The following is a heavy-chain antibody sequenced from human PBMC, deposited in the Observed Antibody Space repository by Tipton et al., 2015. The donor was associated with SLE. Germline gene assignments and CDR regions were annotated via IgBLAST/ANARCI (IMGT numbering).Heavy chain of an antibody. Sequence: TLSLTCTVSRGSMGPLYWSWIRQSPGKGLEWIGYVHHSGITNYNSSLKSRVAISLDTSRSQFSLKLRSVTAADTAVYYCASGILTGNAAFDVWGQGTMVTVSP. J-gene: IGHJ3*01. CDR1: RGSMGPLY. D-gene: IGHD3-9*01. CDR3: ASGILTGNAAFDV. V-gene: IGHV4-59*11. CDR2: VHHSGIT.